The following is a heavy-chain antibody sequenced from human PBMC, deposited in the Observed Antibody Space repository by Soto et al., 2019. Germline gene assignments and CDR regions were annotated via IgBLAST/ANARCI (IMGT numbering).Heavy chain of an antibody. V-gene: IGHV3-48*02. CDR2: ISSHSSTL. Sequence: PWWSLRLSCSASVFTFSSYSMNWFRQAPGKGLEWISYISSHSSTLHYADSVKGRFTISRDNAGNSLYLQMNSLRDEDTAVYYCVRDGSGNLYLNWFDPWGQGTLVTVSS. CDR3: VRDGSGNLYLNWFDP. D-gene: IGHD6-19*01. CDR1: VFTFSSYS. J-gene: IGHJ5*02.